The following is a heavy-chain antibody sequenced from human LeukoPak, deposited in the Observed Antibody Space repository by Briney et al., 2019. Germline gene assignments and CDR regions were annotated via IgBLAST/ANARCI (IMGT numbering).Heavy chain of an antibody. V-gene: IGHV3-53*01. CDR3: ARDQCSSTSCYSDYGMDV. CDR2: IYSGGST. J-gene: IGHJ6*02. D-gene: IGHD2-2*01. CDR1: GFTFSSNY. Sequence: GGSLRLSCAASGFTFSSNYMSWVRQAPGKGLEWVSVIYSGGSTYYADSVKGRFTISRDNSKNTLYLQMNSLRAEDTAVYYCARDQCSSTSCYSDYGMDVWGQGTTVTVSS.